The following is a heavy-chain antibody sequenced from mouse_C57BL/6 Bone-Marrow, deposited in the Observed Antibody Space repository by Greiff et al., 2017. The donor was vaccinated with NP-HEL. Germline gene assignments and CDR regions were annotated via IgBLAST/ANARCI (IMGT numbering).Heavy chain of an antibody. D-gene: IGHD2-12*01. Sequence: QVQLQQSGPGLVAPSQSLSITCTVSGFSLTSYAISWVRQPPGKGLEWLGVIWTGGGTNYNSALKSRLSISKDNSKSQVFLKMNSLQTDDTARYYCARNFGYSLPYWYFDVWGTGTTVTVSS. J-gene: IGHJ1*03. CDR2: IWTGGGT. V-gene: IGHV2-9-1*01. CDR1: GFSLTSYA. CDR3: ARNFGYSLPYWYFDV.